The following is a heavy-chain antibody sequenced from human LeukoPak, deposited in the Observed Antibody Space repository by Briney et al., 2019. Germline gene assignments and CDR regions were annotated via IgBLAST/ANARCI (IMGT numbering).Heavy chain of an antibody. Sequence: ASVKVSCKASGYTFTGYYMHWVRQAPGQGLEWMGWINPNSGDTNFAQKFQGRVTMTRDTSISTAYMELSRLRSDDTAVYYCAREDYDSTKGWFDPWGQGTLVTVSS. CDR3: AREDYDSTKGWFDP. V-gene: IGHV1-2*02. CDR1: GYTFTGYY. CDR2: INPNSGDT. D-gene: IGHD3-22*01. J-gene: IGHJ5*02.